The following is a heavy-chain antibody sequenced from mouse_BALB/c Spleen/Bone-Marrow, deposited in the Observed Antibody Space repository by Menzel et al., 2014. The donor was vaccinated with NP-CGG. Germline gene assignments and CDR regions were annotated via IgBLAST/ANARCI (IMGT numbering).Heavy chain of an antibody. J-gene: IGHJ2*01. Sequence: VQLQQSGPELVKPGASMKISCKASGYSFTGYTMNWVKQSHGKNPEWIGLINPYNGGTSYNQKFKGKATLTVDKSSSTAYMELLSLTSEDSAVYYCARSDYRYDYFDYWGQGTTRTVSS. CDR2: INPYNGGT. V-gene: IGHV1-26*01. CDR3: ARSDYRYDYFDY. D-gene: IGHD2-14*01. CDR1: GYSFTGYT.